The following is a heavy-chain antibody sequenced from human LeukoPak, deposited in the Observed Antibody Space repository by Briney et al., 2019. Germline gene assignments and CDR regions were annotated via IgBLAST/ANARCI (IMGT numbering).Heavy chain of an antibody. CDR1: GYTLTELS. CDR2: FDPEDGET. V-gene: IGHV1-24*01. CDR3: ATDNKGSGSYYTGGFDY. D-gene: IGHD3-10*01. J-gene: IGHJ4*02. Sequence: ASVKVSCKVSGYTLTELSMHWVRQAPGKGLEWMGGFDPEDGETIYAQKFQGRVTMTEDTSTDTAYMELSSLRPEDTAVYYCATDNKGSGSYYTGGFDYWGQGTLVTVSS.